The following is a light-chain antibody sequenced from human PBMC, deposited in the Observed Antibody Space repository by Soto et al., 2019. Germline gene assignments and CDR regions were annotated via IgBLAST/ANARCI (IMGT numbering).Light chain of an antibody. J-gene: IGKJ1*01. CDR3: QQYGSSRA. CDR2: GAS. V-gene: IGKV3-20*01. Sequence: EIVLTQSPGTLSLSPGERATLSCRPSQSVSNNYLAWYQQKPGQAPRLLIYGASSRATGIPERFSGSGSGTDFTLTISGLEPEDVAVYYCQQYGSSRAFGQGTTVEIK. CDR1: QSVSNNY.